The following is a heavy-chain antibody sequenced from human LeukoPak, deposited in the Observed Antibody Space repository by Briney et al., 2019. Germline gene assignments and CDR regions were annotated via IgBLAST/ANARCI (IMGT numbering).Heavy chain of an antibody. Sequence: SETLSLTCTVSGGSISSYYWSWIRQPPGKGLEWIGYIYYSGSTNYNPSLKSRVTMSVDTSKNQFSLRLSSVTAADTAVYYCASGLFADYYFNSWGQGTLVTVSS. CDR1: GGSISSYY. V-gene: IGHV4-59*12. CDR2: IYYSGST. J-gene: IGHJ4*02. CDR3: ASGLFADYYFNS.